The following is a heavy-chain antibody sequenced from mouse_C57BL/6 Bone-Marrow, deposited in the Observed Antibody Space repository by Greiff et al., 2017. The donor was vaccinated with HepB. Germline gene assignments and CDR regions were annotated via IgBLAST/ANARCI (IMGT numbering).Heavy chain of an antibody. D-gene: IGHD2-4*01. Sequence: EVQLVESGPELVKPGASVKISCKASGYSFTGYYMNWVKQSPEKSLEWIGEINPSTGGTTYNQKFKAKATLTVDKSSSTAYMQLKSLTSEDSAVYYCARHYYDYFDYWGQGTTLTVSS. CDR2: INPSTGGT. CDR1: GYSFTGYY. CDR3: ARHYYDYFDY. J-gene: IGHJ2*01. V-gene: IGHV1-42*01.